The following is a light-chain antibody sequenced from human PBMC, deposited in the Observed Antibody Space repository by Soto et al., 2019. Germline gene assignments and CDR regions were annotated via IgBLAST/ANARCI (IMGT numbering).Light chain of an antibody. Sequence: DIQSTPSPSSVSASVGDSVNITCRASQGITNRLAWYQQNTGKDPKLLIYEASSLQSGVPSRISGIGSGTDFTLTISSLQTEDLATYDCQQANSFPITCGPRTRLEIK. CDR1: QGITNR. CDR2: EAS. CDR3: QQANSFPIT. V-gene: IGKV1D-12*01. J-gene: IGKJ5*01.